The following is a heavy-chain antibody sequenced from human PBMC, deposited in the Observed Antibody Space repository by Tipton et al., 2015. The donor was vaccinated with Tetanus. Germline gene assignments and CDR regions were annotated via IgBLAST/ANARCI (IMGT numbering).Heavy chain of an antibody. J-gene: IGHJ3*02. CDR3: ASWSQVESFDI. V-gene: IGHV1-46*01. Sequence: QLVQSGPEVKKPGASVNVFCKASGYTFTSYFMQWVRQAPGQGLEWMGIINPSGGRTNYVQKFQGRLTMTRDKSTSTVYMELSSLRSEDTAVYYCASWSQVESFDIWGQGTMVTVSS. CDR1: GYTFTSYF. D-gene: IGHD3-3*01. CDR2: INPSGGRT.